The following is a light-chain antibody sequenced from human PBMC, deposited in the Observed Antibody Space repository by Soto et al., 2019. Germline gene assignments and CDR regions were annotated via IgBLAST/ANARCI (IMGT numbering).Light chain of an antibody. CDR1: SSNIGGNY. V-gene: IGLV1-51*01. CDR2: DNE. CDR3: GTWDISLDTVV. J-gene: IGLJ2*01. Sequence: QCVLTQAPSGSAAPGQKVTISCSGSSSNIGGNYVSWYQQVPRTATKLLIYDNEKRHSGIPDRFSGSKSGTSASLGITGLQTGDEADYYCGTWDISLDTVVFGGGTKVTVL.